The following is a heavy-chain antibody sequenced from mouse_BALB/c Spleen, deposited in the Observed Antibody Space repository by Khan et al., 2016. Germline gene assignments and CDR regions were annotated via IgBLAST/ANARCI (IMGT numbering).Heavy chain of an antibody. V-gene: IGHV1-7*01. J-gene: IGHJ3*01. D-gene: IGHD1-1*01. CDR1: GYTFTDYW. CDR2: INPSTGKT. CDR3: ARWSYYYGSSYGWFAY. Sequence: QVQLQQSGAELAKPGASVKMSCKASGYTFTDYWMHWVKQRPGKGLEWIGYINPSTGKTEYNQKLKDKATLTADKSYSTLYMQLSSLKSEDSAVYYCARWSYYYGSSYGWFAYWGQGTLVTVAA.